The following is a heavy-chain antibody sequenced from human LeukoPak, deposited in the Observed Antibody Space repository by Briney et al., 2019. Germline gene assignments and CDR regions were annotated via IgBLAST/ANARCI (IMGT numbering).Heavy chain of an antibody. J-gene: IGHJ5*02. D-gene: IGHD3-10*01. CDR1: GGSISSYY. V-gene: IGHV4-59*01. CDR2: IYYSGST. CDR3: ARVQKSGLLWFGEFHWFDP. Sequence: SETLSLTCTVSGGSISSYYWSWIRQPPGKGLEWIGYIYYSGSTNYNPSLKSRVTISVDTSKNQFSLKLSSVTAADTAVYYCARVQKSGLLWFGEFHWFDPWGQGTLVTVSS.